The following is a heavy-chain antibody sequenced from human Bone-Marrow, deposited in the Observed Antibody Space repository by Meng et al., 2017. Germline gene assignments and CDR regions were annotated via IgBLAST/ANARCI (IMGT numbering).Heavy chain of an antibody. CDR3: ARANVNYGVVDP. J-gene: IGHJ5*02. V-gene: IGHV4-31*01. Sequence: GQLQESGEGLVKPSQTLSLTCTVFGGSISSGCYYWSWIRQHPGKGLEWIGYIYYSGSTYYNPFLKSLVTISVDTSKHQFSLMLSFVTAADTAVYYCARANVNYGVVDPWGQGTLVTVSS. CDR1: GGSISSGCYY. D-gene: IGHD3-10*01. CDR2: IYYSGST.